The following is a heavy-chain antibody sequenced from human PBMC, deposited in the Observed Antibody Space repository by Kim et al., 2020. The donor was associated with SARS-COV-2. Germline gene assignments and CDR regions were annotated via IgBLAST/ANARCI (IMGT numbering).Heavy chain of an antibody. D-gene: IGHD3-3*01. J-gene: IGHJ3*02. CDR2: ISYDGSNK. V-gene: IGHV3-30-3*01. CDR1: GFTFSSYA. Sequence: GGSLRLSCAASGFTFSSYAMHWVRQAPGKGLEWVAVISYDGSNKYYADSVKGRFTISRDNSKNTLYLQMNSLRAEDTAVYYCATLSWSRYAFDIWCQGTMVTVSS. CDR3: ATLSWSRYAFDI.